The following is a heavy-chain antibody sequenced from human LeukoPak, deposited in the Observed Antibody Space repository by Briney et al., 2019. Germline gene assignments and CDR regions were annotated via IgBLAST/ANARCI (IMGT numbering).Heavy chain of an antibody. D-gene: IGHD2-2*01. CDR2: INPNSGGT. J-gene: IGHJ5*02. Sequence: ASVKVSCKASGYTFTGYYMHWVRQAPGQGLEWMGWINPNSGGTNYAQKFQGRVTMTRDTSISTAYMELSRLRSDDTAVYYCARDEVPAALRSWFDPWGQGTLVTVSS. V-gene: IGHV1-2*02. CDR1: GYTFTGYY. CDR3: ARDEVPAALRSWFDP.